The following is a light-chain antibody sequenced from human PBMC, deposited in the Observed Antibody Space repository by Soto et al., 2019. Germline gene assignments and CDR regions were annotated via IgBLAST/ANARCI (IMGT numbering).Light chain of an antibody. CDR2: DTS. CDR3: QQRRNSPST. CDR1: QSVSRF. J-gene: IGKJ2*01. Sequence: VLTQSPATLSLSPGERATLSCRAIQSVSRFVAWYQQKPGQAPRLLVSDTSERATGVPKRFSGSLSGTAVTLPVNALEPDHFAMYCCQQRRNSPSTFGQGPKLDIK. V-gene: IGKV3-11*01.